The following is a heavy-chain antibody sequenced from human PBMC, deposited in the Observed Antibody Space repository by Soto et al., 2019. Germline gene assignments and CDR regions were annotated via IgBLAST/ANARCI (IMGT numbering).Heavy chain of an antibody. CDR3: AQNSPVMDY. CDR2: ISGSATGGTT. Sequence: GGSLRLSCAASGFTFSNYAMTWVRQAPGKGLQWVSAISGSATGGTTYYADSVRGRFTISRDNSKSTLYLQMNSLRAEDTAVYYCAQNSPVMDYWGQGTLVTVSS. J-gene: IGHJ4*02. D-gene: IGHD4-4*01. CDR1: GFTFSNYA. V-gene: IGHV3-23*01.